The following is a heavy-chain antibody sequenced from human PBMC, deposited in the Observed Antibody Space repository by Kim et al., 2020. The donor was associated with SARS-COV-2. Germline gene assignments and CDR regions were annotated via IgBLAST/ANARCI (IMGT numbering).Heavy chain of an antibody. V-gene: IGHV3-21*01. Sequence: GGSLRLSCAASGFTFSSYSMNWVRQAPGKGLEWVSSISSSSSYIYYADSVKGRFTISRDNAKNSLYLQMNSLRAEDTAVYYCARVYCSSTSCYRGTTWVDMDVWGKGTTVTVSS. CDR2: ISSSSSYI. J-gene: IGHJ6*03. D-gene: IGHD2-2*02. CDR1: GFTFSSYS. CDR3: ARVYCSSTSCYRGTTWVDMDV.